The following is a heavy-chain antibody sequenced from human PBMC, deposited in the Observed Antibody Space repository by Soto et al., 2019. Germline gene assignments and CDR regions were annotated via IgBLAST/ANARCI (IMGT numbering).Heavy chain of an antibody. Sequence: QVQLVQSGAEVKKPGSSVKVSCKASGGTFSSYSINWVRQAPGQGLEWMGEIIPIFGTANYAQQFQGRVTITADESTSTAYMELSSLRSEDKAVYYCARDGGRHSGGIEYWGQGPLVTVSS. CDR2: IIPIFGTA. CDR3: ARDGGRHSGGIEY. V-gene: IGHV1-69*01. CDR1: GGTFSSYS. D-gene: IGHD1-26*01. J-gene: IGHJ4*02.